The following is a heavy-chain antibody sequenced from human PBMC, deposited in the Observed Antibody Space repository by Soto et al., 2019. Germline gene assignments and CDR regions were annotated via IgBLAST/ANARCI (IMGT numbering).Heavy chain of an antibody. CDR3: ANLRMVYAKSQYYFDY. V-gene: IGHV3-23*01. Sequence: PGGSLRLSCAASGFTFSSYAMSWVRQAPGKGLEWVSAISGSGGSTYYADSVKGRFTISRDNSKNTLYLQMNSLRAEDTAVYYCANLRMVYAKSQYYFDYWGQGTLVTVSS. CDR1: GFTFSSYA. D-gene: IGHD2-8*01. CDR2: ISGSGGST. J-gene: IGHJ4*02.